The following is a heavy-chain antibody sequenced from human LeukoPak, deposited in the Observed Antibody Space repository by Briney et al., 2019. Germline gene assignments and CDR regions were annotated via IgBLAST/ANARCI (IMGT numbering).Heavy chain of an antibody. CDR3: ARVYYSNSYDYWYFDL. D-gene: IGHD6-13*01. CDR1: GGSIRSYY. V-gene: IGHV4-59*01. CDR2: IYYSGST. Sequence: PSETLSLTCTVSGGSIRSYYWSWIRQPPGKGLEWIAYIYYSGSTNYNPSLKSRVTISVDTSKNQFSLKLSSVAAADTAVYYCARVYYSNSYDYWYFDLWGRGTLVTVSS. J-gene: IGHJ2*01.